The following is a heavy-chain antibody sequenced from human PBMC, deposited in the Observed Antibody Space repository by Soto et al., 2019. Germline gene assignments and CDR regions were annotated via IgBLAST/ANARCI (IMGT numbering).Heavy chain of an antibody. CDR1: GFTFSSYA. D-gene: IGHD2-2*01. Sequence: GSLRLSCAASGFTFSSYAMHWVRQAPGKGLEWVAVISYDGSNKYYADSVKGRFTISRDNSKNTLYLQMNSLRAEDTAVYYCARDSPCSSTSCHNYYYYYGMDVWGQGTTVTVSS. J-gene: IGHJ6*02. V-gene: IGHV3-30-3*01. CDR3: ARDSPCSSTSCHNYYYYYGMDV. CDR2: ISYDGSNK.